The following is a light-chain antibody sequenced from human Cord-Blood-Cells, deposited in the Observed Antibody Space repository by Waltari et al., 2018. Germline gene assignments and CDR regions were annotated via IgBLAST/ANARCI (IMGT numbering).Light chain of an antibody. Sequence: QSALTQPASVSGSPGQSITISCTGTSSDVGGYNYVSWYQQHPGKAPKLMIYDVSNRPSGVSNRFSGSKSCNMASLTISGLQAEDEADYYCSSYTSSSTLVFGTGTKVTVL. V-gene: IGLV2-14*03. J-gene: IGLJ1*01. CDR3: SSYTSSSTLV. CDR2: DVS. CDR1: SSDVGGYNY.